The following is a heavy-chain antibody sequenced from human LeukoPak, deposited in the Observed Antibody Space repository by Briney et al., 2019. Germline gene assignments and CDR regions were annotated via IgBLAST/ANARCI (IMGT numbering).Heavy chain of an antibody. CDR3: AREGGYNTFDYGMDV. CDR2: ISSSSSYT. J-gene: IGHJ6*02. V-gene: IGHV3-11*05. CDR1: GFTFSPYF. Sequence: GGSLRLSCAASGFTFSPYFMNWVRQAPGKGLEWVSYISSSSSYTNYADSVKGRFTISRDNAKNSLYLQMNSLRAEDTAVYYCAREGGYNTFDYGMDVWGQGTTVTVSS. D-gene: IGHD5-24*01.